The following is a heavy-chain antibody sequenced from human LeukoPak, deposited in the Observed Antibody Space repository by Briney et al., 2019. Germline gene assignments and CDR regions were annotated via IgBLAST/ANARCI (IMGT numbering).Heavy chain of an antibody. J-gene: IGHJ4*02. CDR3: ARGCSSSSGGYYFDY. CDR2: IYYSGST. CDR1: GGSISSYY. Sequence: SETLSPTCTVSGGSISSYYWSWIRQPPGKGLEWIGYIYYSGSTNYNPSLKSRVTISVDTSKNQFSLKLSSVTAADTAVYYCARGCSSSSGGYYFDYWGQGTLVTVSS. V-gene: IGHV4-59*01. D-gene: IGHD6-6*01.